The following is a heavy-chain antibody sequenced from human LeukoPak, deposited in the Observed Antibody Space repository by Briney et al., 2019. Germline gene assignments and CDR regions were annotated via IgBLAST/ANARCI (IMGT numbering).Heavy chain of an antibody. CDR2: INHSGST. V-gene: IGHV4-34*01. Sequence: SETLSLTCAVYGGSFSGYYWSWIRQPPGKGLEWIGEINHSGSTNYKPSLKSRVTISVDTSKNQFSLKLSSATAADTAVYYCARAMRRYSSSQPPVDYWGQGTLVTVSS. CDR1: GGSFSGYY. D-gene: IGHD6-13*01. J-gene: IGHJ4*02. CDR3: ARAMRRYSSSQPPVDY.